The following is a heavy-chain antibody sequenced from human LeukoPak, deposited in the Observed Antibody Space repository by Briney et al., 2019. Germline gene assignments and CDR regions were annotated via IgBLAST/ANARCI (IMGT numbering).Heavy chain of an antibody. CDR1: GGSISSSSYY. V-gene: IGHV4-39*07. D-gene: IGHD5-18*01. Sequence: SETLSLTCTVSGGSISSSSYYWGWIRQPPGKGLEWIGSIYYSGSTYYNSSLKSRVTISVDTSKNQFSLKLSSVTAADTAVYYCTRGGYHSVDYWGQGTLVTVSS. CDR2: IYYSGST. J-gene: IGHJ4*02. CDR3: TRGGYHSVDY.